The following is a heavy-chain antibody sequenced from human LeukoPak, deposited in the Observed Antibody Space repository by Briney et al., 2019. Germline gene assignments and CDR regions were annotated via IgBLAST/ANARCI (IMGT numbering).Heavy chain of an antibody. Sequence: GGSLRLSCAASGFTFRSYDMNWVRQAPGKGLEWVSYISSSGTTIYYADSVKGRFTISRDNAKNSLYLQMSSLRAEDTAIYYCAKALATRHMDVWGQGTTVTVSS. V-gene: IGHV3-48*03. J-gene: IGHJ6*02. CDR2: ISSSGTTI. CDR3: AKALATRHMDV. CDR1: GFTFRSYD.